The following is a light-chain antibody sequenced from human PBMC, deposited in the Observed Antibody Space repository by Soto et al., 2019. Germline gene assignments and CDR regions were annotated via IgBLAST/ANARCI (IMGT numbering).Light chain of an antibody. V-gene: IGKV1-33*01. J-gene: IGKJ3*01. CDR1: QDISNY. CDR2: DAS. Sequence: DIQMTQSPSSLSASVGDRVTITCQASQDISNYLNWYQQKPGKAPKLLIYDASNLETGGPSRFSVSGSGTDFTFTISSLQPEDISTYYCQQYDNLPFTFGPGTKVDIK. CDR3: QQYDNLPFT.